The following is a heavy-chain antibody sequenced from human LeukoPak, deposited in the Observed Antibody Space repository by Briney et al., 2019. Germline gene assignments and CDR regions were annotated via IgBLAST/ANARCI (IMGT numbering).Heavy chain of an antibody. J-gene: IGHJ4*02. CDR3: ARHGVGATDYFDY. V-gene: IGHV5-10-1*01. Sequence: GESLKISCKGSGYSFTSYWISWARQMPGKGLEWMGRIDPSDSYTNYSPSFQGHVTISADKSISTAYLQWSSLKASDTAMYYCARHGVGATDYFDYWGQGTLVTVSS. CDR2: IDPSDSYT. D-gene: IGHD1-26*01. CDR1: GYSFTSYW.